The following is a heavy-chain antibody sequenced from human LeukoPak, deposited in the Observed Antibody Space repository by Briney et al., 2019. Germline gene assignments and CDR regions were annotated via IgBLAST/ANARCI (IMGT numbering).Heavy chain of an antibody. Sequence: PSETLSLTCTVSGGPITRSAYYWVWVRQSPGRGLEWLGSIYSNGDTYYNPSFESRVTIAIETSKNQFSLKMTSVTAADTAAYYCTSRGFRLPLDAFDVWGQGTRVAVPS. CDR3: TSRGFRLPLDAFDV. J-gene: IGHJ3*01. CDR1: GGPITRSAYY. CDR2: IYSNGDT. D-gene: IGHD5-24*01. V-gene: IGHV4-39*01.